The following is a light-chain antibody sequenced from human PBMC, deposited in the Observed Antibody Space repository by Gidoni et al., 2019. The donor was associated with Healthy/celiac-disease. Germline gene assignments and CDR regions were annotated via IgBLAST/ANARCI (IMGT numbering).Light chain of an antibody. J-gene: IGKJ1*01. Sequence: EIVLTQSPGTLSLSAGERATLSCRARQSVSSSYLAWYQQKPGQAPRLLIYGASSRATGIPDRFSGSGSGTDFTLTISRLEPEDFAVYYCQQYGSSQTFGQGTKVEIK. CDR2: GAS. CDR3: QQYGSSQT. V-gene: IGKV3-20*01. CDR1: QSVSSSY.